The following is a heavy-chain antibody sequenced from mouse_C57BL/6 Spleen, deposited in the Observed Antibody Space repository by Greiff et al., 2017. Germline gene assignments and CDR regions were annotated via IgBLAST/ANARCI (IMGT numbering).Heavy chain of an antibody. Sequence: VQLQQPGTELVKPGASVKLSCKASGYTFTSYWMHWVKQRPGQGLEWIGNINPSNGGTNYNEKVKSKATLTVAKSSSTAYMQLSSLTSEDSAVYDCARRGSTMALFDYWGQGTTLTVSS. CDR1: GYTFTSYW. J-gene: IGHJ2*01. D-gene: IGHD2-1*01. CDR2: INPSNGGT. V-gene: IGHV1-53*01. CDR3: ARRGSTMALFDY.